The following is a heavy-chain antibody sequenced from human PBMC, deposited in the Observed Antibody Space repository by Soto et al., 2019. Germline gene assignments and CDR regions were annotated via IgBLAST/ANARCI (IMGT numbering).Heavy chain of an antibody. D-gene: IGHD2-15*01. CDR2: IIPIFGTA. CDR3: SVAQYAFDI. Sequence: ASVKVSCKASGGTFSIYASSWVRQAPGQGLEWMGGIIPIFGTANYAQKFQGRVTITADESTSTAYMELSSLRSEDTAVYYCSVAQYAFDIWGQGTMVTVSS. J-gene: IGHJ3*02. CDR1: GGTFSIYA. V-gene: IGHV1-69*13.